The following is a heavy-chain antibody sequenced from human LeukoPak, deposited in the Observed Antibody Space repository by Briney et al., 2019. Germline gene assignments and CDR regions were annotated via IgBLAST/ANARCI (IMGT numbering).Heavy chain of an antibody. D-gene: IGHD5-12*01. V-gene: IGHV1-2*02. CDR3: ARDRGSGYVWNWFDP. CDR2: INPNSGGT. CDR1: GYTFTGYY. Sequence: ASVKVSCKASGYTFTGYYMHWVRQAPGQGLEWMGWINPNSGGTNYAQKFQGRFTMTRDTSISTVYMELSRLRADDTAVYYFARDRGSGYVWNWFDPWGQGTLVTVSS. J-gene: IGHJ5*02.